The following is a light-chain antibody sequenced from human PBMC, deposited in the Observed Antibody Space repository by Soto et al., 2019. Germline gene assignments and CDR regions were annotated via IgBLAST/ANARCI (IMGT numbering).Light chain of an antibody. V-gene: IGLV2-14*01. CDR3: SSYTSGSPPFYV. CDR1: SSDVGGYNY. Sequence: QSALTQPASVSGSPGQSITISCTGTSSDVGGYNYVSWYQQHPGKAPKLMIYEVSNRPSGVSNRFSGSKSGNTASLTISGLQAEDEADYYCSSYTSGSPPFYVFGTGTKLTVL. J-gene: IGLJ1*01. CDR2: EVS.